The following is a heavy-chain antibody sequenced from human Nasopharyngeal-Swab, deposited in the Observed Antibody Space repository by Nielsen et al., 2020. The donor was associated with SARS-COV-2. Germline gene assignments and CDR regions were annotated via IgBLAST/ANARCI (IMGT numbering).Heavy chain of an antibody. CDR1: GYTFTSYN. D-gene: IGHD1-1*01. J-gene: IGHJ3*02. CDR3: ARDRSTTGWNDAFDI. CDR2: MKPNSGVT. V-gene: IGHV1-2*02. Sequence: ASVKVSCKASGYTFTSYNMHWVRQAPGQGLEWMGWMKPNSGVTNYAQNFQGRVTMASDTSSNTAYMELSRLTPDDTAVYFCARDRSTTGWNDAFDIWGQGTVVTVSS.